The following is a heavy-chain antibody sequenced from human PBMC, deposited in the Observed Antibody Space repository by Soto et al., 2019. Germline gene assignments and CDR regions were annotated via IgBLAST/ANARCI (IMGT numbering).Heavy chain of an antibody. CDR2: ISYDGSNK. CDR3: ARAPARENIVLMVYAVDY. D-gene: IGHD2-8*01. CDR1: GFTFSSYA. J-gene: IGHJ4*02. Sequence: GGSLRLSCAASGFTFSSYAMHWVRQAPGKGLEWVAVISYDGSNKYYADSVKGRFTISRDNSKNTLYLQMNSLRAEDTAVYYCARAPARENIVLMVYAVDYWGQGTLVTVSS. V-gene: IGHV3-30*01.